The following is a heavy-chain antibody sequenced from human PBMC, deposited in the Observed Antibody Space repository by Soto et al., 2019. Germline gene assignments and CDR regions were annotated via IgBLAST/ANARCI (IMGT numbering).Heavy chain of an antibody. CDR3: ARGPSLQKGAMVRNYFDY. Sequence: EVQLVESGGGLVKPGGSLRLSCAASGFTFSSYSMNWVRQAPGKGLEWVSSISSSSSYIYYADSVKGRFTISRDNAKNSLYLQMNSLRAEDTAVYYCARGPSLQKGAMVRNYFDYWGQGTLVTVSS. CDR1: GFTFSSYS. CDR2: ISSSSSYI. D-gene: IGHD3-10*01. J-gene: IGHJ4*02. V-gene: IGHV3-21*01.